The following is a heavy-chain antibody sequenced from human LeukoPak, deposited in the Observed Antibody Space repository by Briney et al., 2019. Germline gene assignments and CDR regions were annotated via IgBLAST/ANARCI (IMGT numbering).Heavy chain of an antibody. J-gene: IGHJ6*02. D-gene: IGHD2-2*01. CDR2: ISGSGGST. Sequence: GGSLRLSCAASGFTFSSYAMSWVRQAPGKGLEWVSAISGSGGSTYYADSVKGRFTISRDNSKNTLYLQMNSLRAEDTAVYYCAKVGSDIVVVPAATKQPPRSMAAHNYYYYGMDVWGQGTTVTVSS. V-gene: IGHV3-23*01. CDR1: GFTFSSYA. CDR3: AKVGSDIVVVPAATKQPPRSMAAHNYYYYGMDV.